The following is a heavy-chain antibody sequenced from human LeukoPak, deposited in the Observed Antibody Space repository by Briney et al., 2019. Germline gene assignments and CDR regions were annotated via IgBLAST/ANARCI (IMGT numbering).Heavy chain of an antibody. Sequence: SETLSLTCAVSGYSITSGYYWAWIRPPPGKGLEWIGNIYHSGSAYYNASLKSRVTISVDTSKNQFSLKLSSVTAADTAVYYCARRYSNYFFDYWGQGTLVTVSS. CDR3: ARRYSNYFFDY. J-gene: IGHJ4*02. CDR2: IYHSGSA. D-gene: IGHD4-11*01. CDR1: GYSITSGYY. V-gene: IGHV4-38-2*01.